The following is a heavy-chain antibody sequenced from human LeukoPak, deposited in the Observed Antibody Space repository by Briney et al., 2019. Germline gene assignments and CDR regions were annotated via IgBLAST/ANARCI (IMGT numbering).Heavy chain of an antibody. CDR2: ISWDGGST. D-gene: IGHD5-24*01. CDR1: GFTFDDYT. V-gene: IGHV3-43*01. J-gene: IGHJ4*02. Sequence: GGSLRLSCAASGFTFDDYTMHWVRQAPGKGLEWVSLISWDGGSTYYADSVKGRFTISRDNSKNSLYLQMNSLRTEDTALYYCATRRWLQWDFDYWGQGTLVTVSS. CDR3: ATRRWLQWDFDY.